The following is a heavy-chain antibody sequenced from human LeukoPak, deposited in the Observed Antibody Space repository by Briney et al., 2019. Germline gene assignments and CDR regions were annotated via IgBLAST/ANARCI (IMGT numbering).Heavy chain of an antibody. CDR2: ISYDGSNK. CDR3: AKALWGSGSYYNSPFDY. D-gene: IGHD3-10*01. V-gene: IGHV3-30*18. J-gene: IGHJ4*02. Sequence: GRSLRLSCAAPGFTFKSYGMHWVRQAPGKGLEWVAAISYDGSNKHYADSVKGRFTIDRDNSKNTLHLQMNSLRAGDTAIYYCAKALWGSGSYYNSPFDYWGQGTLVTVSS. CDR1: GFTFKSYG.